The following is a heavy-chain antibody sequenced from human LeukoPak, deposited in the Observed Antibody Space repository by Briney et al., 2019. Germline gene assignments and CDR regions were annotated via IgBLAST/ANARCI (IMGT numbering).Heavy chain of an antibody. Sequence: AESLTLSCGVSGFTISSYTMSWVRHPQGKGQEWVSIISGSAGSTYYADSVQGRFTISRDKSKNTLYLQMSSLRPEDTAVYFCAKKAVAGYYYYSMDVWGKGTTVTVSS. CDR3: AKKAVAGYYYYSMDV. J-gene: IGHJ6*03. CDR2: ISGSAGST. D-gene: IGHD6-19*01. V-gene: IGHV3-23*01. CDR1: GFTISSYT.